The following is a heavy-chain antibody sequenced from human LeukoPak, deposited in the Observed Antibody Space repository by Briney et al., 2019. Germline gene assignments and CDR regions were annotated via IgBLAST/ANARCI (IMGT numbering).Heavy chain of an antibody. CDR2: INQDSSEK. V-gene: IGHV3-7*01. CDR1: GFTFSTYW. J-gene: IGHJ4*02. D-gene: IGHD2-15*01. Sequence: GGSLRLSCAASGFTFSTYWMSWVRQAPGKGLEWVANINQDSSEKYYVDSVKGRFTISRDNAKNSLYLQLNTLRPEDTAVYYCVQGWRDNWGQGTLVTVSS. CDR3: VQGWRDN.